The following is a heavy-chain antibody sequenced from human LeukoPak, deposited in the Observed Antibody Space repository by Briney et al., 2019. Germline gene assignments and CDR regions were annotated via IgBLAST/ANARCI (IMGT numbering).Heavy chain of an antibody. CDR2: INHSGST. V-gene: IGHV4-34*01. J-gene: IGHJ5*02. CDR3: ARGNRLAAAAKLGRFDP. D-gene: IGHD6-13*01. Sequence: PSETLSLTCAAYGGSFSGYYWSWIRQPPGKGLEWIGEINHSGSTNYNPSLKSRVTISVDTSKNQFSLKLSSVTAADTAVYYCARGNRLAAAAKLGRFDPWGQGTLVTVSS. CDR1: GGSFSGYY.